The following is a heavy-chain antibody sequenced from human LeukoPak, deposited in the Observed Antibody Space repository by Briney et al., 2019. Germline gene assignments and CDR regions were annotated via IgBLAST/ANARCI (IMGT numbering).Heavy chain of an antibody. D-gene: IGHD3-22*01. Sequence: SETLSLTCTFSGGSINYSDDYWGWIRQPPGKGLEWIGSIYYSGTTYYNPSLKSRVTISVDTSKNQFSLKLSSVTAADTAVYYCAREREIMYYYDSSGYYWTRRGRNWFDPWGQGTLVTVSS. J-gene: IGHJ5*02. V-gene: IGHV4-39*07. CDR1: GGSINYSDDY. CDR3: AREREIMYYYDSSGYYWTRRGRNWFDP. CDR2: IYYSGTT.